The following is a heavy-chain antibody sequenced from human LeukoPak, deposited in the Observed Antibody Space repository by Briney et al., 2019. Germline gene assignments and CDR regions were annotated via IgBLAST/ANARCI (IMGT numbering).Heavy chain of an antibody. CDR2: IYYSGST. V-gene: IGHV4-59*01. D-gene: IGHD3-10*01. CDR3: ARTNRYYYGSGSYKNYYDYYYMDV. Sequence: SETLSLTCTVSGGSISSYYWSWIRQPPGKGLEWIGYIYYSGSTNYNPSLKSRVTISVDTSKNQFSLKLSSVTAADTAVYYCARTNRYYYGSGSYKNYYDYYYMDVWGKGTTVTISS. CDR1: GGSISSYY. J-gene: IGHJ6*03.